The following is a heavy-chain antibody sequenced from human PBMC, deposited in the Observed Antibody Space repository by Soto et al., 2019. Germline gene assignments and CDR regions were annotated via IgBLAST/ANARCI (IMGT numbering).Heavy chain of an antibody. V-gene: IGHV2-5*02. J-gene: IGHJ6*02. D-gene: IGHD2-15*01. CDR2: IYWDDDK. CDR1: GFSLSTSGVG. CDR3: AHVLVVVANYGMDV. Sequence: QITLKESGPTLVKPTQTLTLTCTFSGFSLSTSGVGVGWIRQPPGKALEWLALIYWDDDKRYSPSLTSRLTITKDTSKNQVALTMTNMDPVDTATYYCAHVLVVVANYGMDVWGQGITVTVSS.